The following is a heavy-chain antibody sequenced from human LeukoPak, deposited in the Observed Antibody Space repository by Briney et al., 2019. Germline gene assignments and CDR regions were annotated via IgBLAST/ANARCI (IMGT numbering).Heavy chain of an antibody. CDR3: AKVKRYGSGSYYDY. CDR1: GFTFDDYA. CDR2: ISWNSGSI. V-gene: IGHV3-9*01. Sequence: PGGSLRLSCAASGFTFDDYATHWVRQAPGKGLEWVSGISWNSGSIGYADSVKGRLTISRDNAKNSLYLQMNSLRAEDTALYYCAKVKRYGSGSYYDYWGQGTLVTVSS. D-gene: IGHD3-10*01. J-gene: IGHJ4*02.